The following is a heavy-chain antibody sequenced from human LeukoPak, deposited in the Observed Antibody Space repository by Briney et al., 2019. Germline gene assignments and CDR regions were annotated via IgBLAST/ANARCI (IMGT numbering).Heavy chain of an antibody. CDR1: GFTFSSYE. CDR2: ISSSGSTI. D-gene: IGHD6-13*01. J-gene: IGHJ4*02. Sequence: GGSLRLSCAASGFTFSSYEMNWVRQAPGKGLEWVSYISSSGSTIYYADSVKGRFTISRDNAKNSLYLQMNSLRAEDTAVYYCARVDAAAGTFDYWGQGTLVTVSS. CDR3: ARVDAAAGTFDY. V-gene: IGHV3-48*03.